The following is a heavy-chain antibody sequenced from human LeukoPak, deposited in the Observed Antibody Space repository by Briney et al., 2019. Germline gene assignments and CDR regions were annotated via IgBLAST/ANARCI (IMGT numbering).Heavy chain of an antibody. CDR3: ASPTVSTGYSQGNF. J-gene: IGHJ4*02. V-gene: IGHV4-39*01. CDR2: IHYSGTT. Sequence: SETLSLTYTVSGGSVSKNNYYWGWIRQPPGKRLEWIGSIHYSGTTSYNPSLKSRVTISVYPSKNQFSLKLSSVTAADTALYYCASPTVSTGYSQGNFCGRGSLVTVSS. D-gene: IGHD2-15*01. CDR1: GGSVSKNNYY.